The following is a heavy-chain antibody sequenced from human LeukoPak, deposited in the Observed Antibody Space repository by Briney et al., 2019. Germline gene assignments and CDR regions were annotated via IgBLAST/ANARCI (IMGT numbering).Heavy chain of an antibody. V-gene: IGHV4-59*01. CDR2: IYYSGST. D-gene: IGHD3-9*01. J-gene: IGHJ3*02. CDR1: GGSISSYY. CDR3: ARGYDILTGYYLGPAAFDI. Sequence: PSETLSLTCTVSGGSISSYYWSWIRQPPGKGLEWIGYIYYSGSTNYNPSLKSRVTISVDTSKNQFSLKLSSVTAADTAVYYCARGYDILTGYYLGPAAFDIWGQGTMVTVSS.